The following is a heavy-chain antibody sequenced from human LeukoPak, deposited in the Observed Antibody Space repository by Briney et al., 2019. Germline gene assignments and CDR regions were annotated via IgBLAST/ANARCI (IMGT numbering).Heavy chain of an antibody. D-gene: IGHD3-10*01. J-gene: IGHJ3*02. CDR2: IYYSGGT. CDR3: ARDLGRRSGAFDI. V-gene: IGHV4-59*01. CDR1: GGSISSYY. Sequence: SETLSLTCTVSGGSISSYYWSWIRQPPGKGLEWIGYIYYSGGTNYNPSLKSRVTISVDTSKNQFSLKLSSVTAADTAVYYCARDLGRRSGAFDIWGQGTMVTVSS.